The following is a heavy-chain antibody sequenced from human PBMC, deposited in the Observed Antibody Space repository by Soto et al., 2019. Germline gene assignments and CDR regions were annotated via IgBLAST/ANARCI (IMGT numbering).Heavy chain of an antibody. V-gene: IGHV1-18*01. CDR1: GYTFTNYG. CDR2: ISAYNDDT. CDR3: ARGHEFGGNSDAYDI. Sequence: GASVKVSCKTSGYTFTNYGISWVRQAPGQGLEWMGWISAYNDDTKYAQKLQGRVTMTTDTSTSTAYMELSSLRSQDTAVYYCARGHEFGGNSDAYDIWGQGTMVTVSS. D-gene: IGHD2-21*02. J-gene: IGHJ3*02.